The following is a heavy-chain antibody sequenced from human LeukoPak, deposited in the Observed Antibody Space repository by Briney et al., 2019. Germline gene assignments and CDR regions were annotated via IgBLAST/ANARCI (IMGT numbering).Heavy chain of an antibody. CDR3: ARSGRGPFDY. J-gene: IGHJ4*02. CDR1: GGSISSYY. V-gene: IGHV4-59*01. Sequence: NPSETLSLTCTVSGGSISSYYWSWIRQPPGKGLEWIGYIYYSGSTNYNPSLKSRVTISVDTSKNQFSLKLSSVTAADTAVYYCARSGRGPFDYWGQGTLVTVSS. CDR2: IYYSGST. D-gene: IGHD3-10*01.